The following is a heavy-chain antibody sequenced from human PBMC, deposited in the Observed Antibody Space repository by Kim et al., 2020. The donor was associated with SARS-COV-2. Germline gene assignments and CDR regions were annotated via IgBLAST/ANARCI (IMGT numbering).Heavy chain of an antibody. V-gene: IGHV3-43*02. D-gene: IGHD6-13*01. Sequence: GGSLRLSCAASGFTFDDYAMHWVRQAPGKGLEWVSLISGDGGSTYYADSVKGRFTISRDNSKNSLYLQMNSLRTEDTALYYCAKDIEYSSSPHWFDPWGQGTLVTVSS. CDR1: GFTFDDYA. J-gene: IGHJ5*02. CDR3: AKDIEYSSSPHWFDP. CDR2: ISGDGGST.